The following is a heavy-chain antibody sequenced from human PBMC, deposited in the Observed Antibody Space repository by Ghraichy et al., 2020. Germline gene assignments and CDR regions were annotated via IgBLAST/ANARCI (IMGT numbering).Heavy chain of an antibody. CDR1: GFTFSSYS. CDR3: ARGWLVLDAFDI. D-gene: IGHD6-19*01. CDR2: ISSSSSYI. J-gene: IGHJ3*02. V-gene: IGHV3-21*01. Sequence: GGSLRLSCAASGFTFSSYSMNWVRQAPGKGLEWVSSISSSSSYIYYADSVKGRFTISRDNAKNSLYLQMNSLRAEDTAVYYCARGWLVLDAFDIWGQGTMVTVSS.